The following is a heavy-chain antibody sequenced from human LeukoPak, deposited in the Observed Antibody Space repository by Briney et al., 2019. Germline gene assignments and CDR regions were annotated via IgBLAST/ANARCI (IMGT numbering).Heavy chain of an antibody. CDR1: GGSISSYY. D-gene: IGHD3-10*01. CDR2: IYYSGST. V-gene: IGHV4-59*01. Sequence: SETLSLTCTVSGGSISSYYWSWIRQPPGKGLEWIGYIYYSGSTNYNPSLKSRATISVDTSKNQYSLKLSSVTAADTAVYYCATSYYYGSGSYYPWAYWGQGTLVTVSS. CDR3: ATSYYYGSGSYYPWAY. J-gene: IGHJ4*02.